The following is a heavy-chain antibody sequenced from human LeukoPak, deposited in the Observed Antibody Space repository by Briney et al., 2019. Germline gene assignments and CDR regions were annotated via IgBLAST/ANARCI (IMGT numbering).Heavy chain of an antibody. Sequence: SETLSLTCTVSGGSISSYYWSWLRQPPGKGLEWIGYIYYSGSTNYNPSLKSRVTISVDTSKNQFSLKLSSVTAADTAVYYCARSGTPRGYSYGYYFDYWGQGTLVTVSS. D-gene: IGHD5-18*01. J-gene: IGHJ4*02. CDR1: GGSISSYY. CDR3: ARSGTPRGYSYGYYFDY. CDR2: IYYSGST. V-gene: IGHV4-59*01.